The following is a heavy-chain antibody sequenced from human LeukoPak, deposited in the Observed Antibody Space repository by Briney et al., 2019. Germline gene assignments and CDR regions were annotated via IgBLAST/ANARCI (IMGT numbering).Heavy chain of an antibody. V-gene: IGHV1-2*02. CDR2: INPNTGDT. D-gene: IGHD5-18*01. CDR1: GYTFTGYY. J-gene: IGHJ4*02. CDR3: AKDQGRGYTYGLYYFDY. Sequence: ASVKVSCKASGYTFTGYYMHWVRQAPGQGLEWMGWINPNTGDTNYAQKFQGRVTMTRDTSSSTAYMELSRLRSDDTAMYYCAKDQGRGYTYGLYYFDYWGQGTLVTVSS.